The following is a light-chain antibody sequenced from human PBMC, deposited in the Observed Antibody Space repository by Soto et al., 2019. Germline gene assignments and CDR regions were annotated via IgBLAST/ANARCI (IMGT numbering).Light chain of an antibody. J-gene: IGKJ5*01. CDR3: QQYGSSHT. CDR1: QSVTSTY. CDR2: GAS. Sequence: EIVLTQSPGTLSLSPGERATLSCRASQSVTSTYLAWCQQKPGQAPRLLIYGASSRAIGIPDRFSGSVSGSDFILTINRLEPEDFAVYYCQQYGSSHTFGQGTRLEIK. V-gene: IGKV3-20*01.